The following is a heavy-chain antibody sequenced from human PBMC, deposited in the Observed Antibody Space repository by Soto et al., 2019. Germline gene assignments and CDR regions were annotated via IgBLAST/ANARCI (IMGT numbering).Heavy chain of an antibody. CDR1: GFTFSSYG. V-gene: IGHV3-33*01. Sequence: QVQLVESGGGVVQPGRSLRLSCAASGFTFSSYGMHWVRQAPGKGLEWVAVIWYDGSNKYYADSVKGHFTISRDNSKNTLYLQMNSLRAEETAVYYCARAITVTDWRHGVVDDYYYYGMDVWGQGTTVTVSS. CDR3: ARAITVTDWRHGVVDDYYYYGMDV. J-gene: IGHJ6*02. D-gene: IGHD4-4*01. CDR2: IWYDGSNK.